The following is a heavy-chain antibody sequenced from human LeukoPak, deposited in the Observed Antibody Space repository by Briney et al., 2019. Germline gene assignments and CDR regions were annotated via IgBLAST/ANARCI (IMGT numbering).Heavy chain of an antibody. D-gene: IGHD3-3*02. CDR2: IYYSGST. CDR1: GGSISSGDYY. Sequence: SETLSLTCTVSGGSISSGDYYWSWIRQPPGKGLEWIGYIYYSGSTYYNPSLKSRVTISVDTSKNQFSLKLSSVTAADTAVYYCARHFPEVAPDTYFDYWGQGTLVTVSS. J-gene: IGHJ4*02. V-gene: IGHV4-30-4*01. CDR3: ARHFPEVAPDTYFDY.